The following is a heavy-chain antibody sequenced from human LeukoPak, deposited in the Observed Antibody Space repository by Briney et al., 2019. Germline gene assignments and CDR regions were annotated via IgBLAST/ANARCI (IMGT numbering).Heavy chain of an antibody. V-gene: IGHV1-2*02. D-gene: IGHD2-2*01. Sequence: GASVKVSCKASGYTFTGYYMHWVRQAPGQGLEWMGWINPNSGGTNYAQKFQGRVTMTRDTSISTAYMELSRLRSDDTAVYYCARGCIVVVPAADRRLVNFDYWGQGTLVTVSS. CDR2: INPNSGGT. CDR1: GYTFTGYY. CDR3: ARGCIVVVPAADRRLVNFDY. J-gene: IGHJ4*02.